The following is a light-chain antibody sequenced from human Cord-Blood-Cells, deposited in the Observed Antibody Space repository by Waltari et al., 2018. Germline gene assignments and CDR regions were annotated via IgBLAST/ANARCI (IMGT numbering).Light chain of an antibody. Sequence: EIVMPQSPATLSVSPGERATLSCRASQSVSSNLAWYQQKPGQAPRLLIYGASTRATGIPARFSGRGSGTEFTLTISSLQSEDVAVDYCQQYNNGPPITFGQGTRLEIK. V-gene: IGKV3-15*01. CDR3: QQYNNGPPIT. CDR2: GAS. J-gene: IGKJ5*01. CDR1: QSVSSN.